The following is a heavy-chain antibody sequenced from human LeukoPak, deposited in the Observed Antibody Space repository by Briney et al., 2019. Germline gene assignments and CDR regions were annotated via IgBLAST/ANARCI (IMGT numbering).Heavy chain of an antibody. V-gene: IGHV4-39*07. CDR2: IYYSGST. Sequence: PSETLSLTCTVSGGSISSSSYYWGWIRQPPGKGLEWIGSIYYSGSTYYNPSLKSRVTISVDTSKNQFSLKLSSVTAADTAVYYCARETYGDYGRGYFGYWGQGTLVTVSS. CDR3: ARETYGDYGRGYFGY. CDR1: GGSISSSSYY. J-gene: IGHJ4*02. D-gene: IGHD4-17*01.